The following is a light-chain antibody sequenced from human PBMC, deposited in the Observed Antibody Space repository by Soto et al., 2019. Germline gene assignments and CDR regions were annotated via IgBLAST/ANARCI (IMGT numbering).Light chain of an antibody. CDR2: EVS. CDR3: SSYTSSNTLEV. Sequence: QSALIQPASVSGSPGQSITISCTGTSSDVGGSNYISWYQHHPHRAPKLLIYEVSYRPSGVSNRFSGSKSDNTASLTISGLQAEDEADYYCSSYTSSNTLEVFGIGTKLTVL. V-gene: IGLV2-14*01. CDR1: SSDVGGSNY. J-gene: IGLJ1*01.